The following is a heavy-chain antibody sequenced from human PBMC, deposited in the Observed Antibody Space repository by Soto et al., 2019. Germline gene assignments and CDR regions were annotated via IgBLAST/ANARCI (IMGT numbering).Heavy chain of an antibody. J-gene: IGHJ4*02. D-gene: IGHD3-22*01. Sequence: SVKVSCKASGGTFSSYAISWVRQAPGQGLEWMGGIIPIFGTANYAQKFQGRVTITADESTSTAYMELSSLRSEDTAVYYCARAEREYYYDSSGYYYAFDYWGQGTLVTVSS. CDR3: ARAEREYYYDSSGYYYAFDY. V-gene: IGHV1-69*13. CDR2: IIPIFGTA. CDR1: GGTFSSYA.